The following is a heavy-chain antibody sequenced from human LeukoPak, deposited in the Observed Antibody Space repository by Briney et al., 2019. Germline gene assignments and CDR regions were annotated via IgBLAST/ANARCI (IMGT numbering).Heavy chain of an antibody. CDR3: ARGDYVWGSYRYNWFDP. J-gene: IGHJ5*02. Sequence: GGSLRLSCAASGFTFSSYGMHWVRQAPGKGLEWVAFIRYDGSNKYYADSVKGRFTISRDNSKNTLYLQMNSLRAEDTAVYYCARGDYVWGSYRYNWFDPWGQGTLVTVSS. D-gene: IGHD3-16*02. V-gene: IGHV3-30*02. CDR2: IRYDGSNK. CDR1: GFTFSSYG.